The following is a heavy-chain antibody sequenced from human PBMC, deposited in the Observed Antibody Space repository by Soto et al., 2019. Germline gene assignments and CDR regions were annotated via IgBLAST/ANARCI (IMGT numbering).Heavy chain of an antibody. V-gene: IGHV1-3*01. Sequence: VKLDCNASGYPLTTHAMDWVRQSPGQSLEWMGWINGGTGQTKHSQRFQGRVNITRDTSASTAYMELSSLRSEDTAVYYCARGKGMEANSYYYGLDIWAQGTTVTVPS. CDR1: GYPLTTHA. J-gene: IGHJ6*02. D-gene: IGHD1-1*01. CDR2: INGGTGQT. CDR3: ARGKGMEANSYYYGLDI.